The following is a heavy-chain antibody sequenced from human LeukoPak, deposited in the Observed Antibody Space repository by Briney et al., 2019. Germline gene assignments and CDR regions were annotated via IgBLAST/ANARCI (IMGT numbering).Heavy chain of an antibody. D-gene: IGHD6-13*01. Sequence: SVKVSCKASGYTFTGYYMHWVRQAPGQGLEWMGGIIPIFGTANYAQKFQGRVTITTDESTSTAYMELSSLRSEDTAVYYCARDFPGIAAAGTRYNWFDPWGQGTLVTVSS. J-gene: IGHJ5*02. V-gene: IGHV1-69*05. CDR2: IIPIFGTA. CDR3: ARDFPGIAAAGTRYNWFDP. CDR1: GYTFTGYY.